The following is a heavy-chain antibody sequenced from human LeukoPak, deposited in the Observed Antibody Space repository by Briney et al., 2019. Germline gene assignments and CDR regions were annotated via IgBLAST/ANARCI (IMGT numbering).Heavy chain of an antibody. CDR3: ASPSRPSRYFDY. J-gene: IGHJ4*02. CDR1: GGTFSSYA. Sequence: ASVKVSCKASGGTFSSYAISWVRQAPGQGLEWMGGIIPIFGTANYAQKFQGRVTITADESTSTAYMELSSLRSEDTAVYYCASPSRPSRYFDYWGQGTLVTVSS. V-gene: IGHV1-69*13. CDR2: IIPIFGTA.